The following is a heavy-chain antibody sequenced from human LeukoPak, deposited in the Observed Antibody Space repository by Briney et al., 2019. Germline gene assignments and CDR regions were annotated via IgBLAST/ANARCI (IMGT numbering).Heavy chain of an antibody. Sequence: ASVKVSCTASGYTFTSYDINWVRQAPGQGLEWMGWMNPNSGNTGYAQKFQGRVTMTRNTSISTAYMELSSLTSEDTAVYYCASGSPWLGRVAVETDNDYWGQGTLVTVSS. D-gene: IGHD6-19*01. V-gene: IGHV1-8*01. CDR1: GYTFTSYD. CDR3: ASGSPWLGRVAVETDNDY. CDR2: MNPNSGNT. J-gene: IGHJ4*02.